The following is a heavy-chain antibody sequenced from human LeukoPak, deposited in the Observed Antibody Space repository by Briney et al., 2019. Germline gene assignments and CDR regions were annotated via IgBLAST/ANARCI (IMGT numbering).Heavy chain of an antibody. Sequence: SQTLSLTCTVSGGSISSGDYYWSWIRQPPGKGLEWIGYIYYSGSTNYNPSLKSRVTISVDTSKNQFSLKLSSVTAADTAVYYCARGRRGYSSGWYFFYWGQGTLVTVSS. D-gene: IGHD6-19*01. CDR2: IYYSGST. V-gene: IGHV4-30-4*01. CDR3: ARGRRGYSSGWYFFY. CDR1: GGSISSGDYY. J-gene: IGHJ4*02.